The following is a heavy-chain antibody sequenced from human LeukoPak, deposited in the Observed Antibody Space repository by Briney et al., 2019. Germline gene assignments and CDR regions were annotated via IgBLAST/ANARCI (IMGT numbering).Heavy chain of an antibody. D-gene: IGHD6-19*01. Sequence: GRSLRLSCAASGFTFSSYATHWVRQAPGKGLEWVAVISYDGSNKYYADSVKGRFTISRDNSKNTLYLQMNSLRAEDTAVYYCARMFLGSSGWWYFDYWGQGTLVTVSS. CDR3: ARMFLGSSGWWYFDY. CDR1: GFTFSSYA. J-gene: IGHJ4*02. V-gene: IGHV3-30-3*01. CDR2: ISYDGSNK.